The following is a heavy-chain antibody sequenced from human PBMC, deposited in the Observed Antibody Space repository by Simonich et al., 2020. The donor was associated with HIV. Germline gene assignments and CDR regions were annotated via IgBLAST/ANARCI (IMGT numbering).Heavy chain of an antibody. CDR3: ARQGGAIGLGY. D-gene: IGHD7-27*01. V-gene: IGHV4-39*01. CDR2: IYYSGNT. J-gene: IGHJ4*02. Sequence: QLQLQESGPGLVKPSETLSLTCTVSGGSISSSRYYWGWIRQPPGKGLEWIGSIYYSGNTYYNPPLKSRLTISVDTAKNQVSLTLSSVTAADTAEYYCARQGGAIGLGYWGQGTLVTVSS. CDR1: GGSISSSRYY.